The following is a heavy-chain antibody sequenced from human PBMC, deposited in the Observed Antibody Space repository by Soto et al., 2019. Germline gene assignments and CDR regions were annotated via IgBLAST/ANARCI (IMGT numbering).Heavy chain of an antibody. CDR3: AKDPLSSLATRLYYFDH. CDR1: GFMFKKYA. CDR2: ISGSDGRT. D-gene: IGHD2-21*02. J-gene: IGHJ4*02. V-gene: IGHV3-23*01. Sequence: EVQLLESGGGLVQPGGSPRLSCAASGFMFKKYAMSWVRQAPGKGLEWVSGISGSDGRTSYAESVKGRFTISRDNSKSTLHLQMNSLRPEDTAMYYCAKDPLSSLATRLYYFDHWGQGNLVTVSS.